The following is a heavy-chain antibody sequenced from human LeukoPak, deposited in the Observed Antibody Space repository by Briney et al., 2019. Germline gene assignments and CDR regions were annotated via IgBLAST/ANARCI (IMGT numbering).Heavy chain of an antibody. CDR1: GFTFTGYY. J-gene: IGHJ4*02. Sequence: GASVKVSCKASGFTFTGYYIHWVRQAPGQGLEWMGYINPHSGGTSSPQKFQGRVTMTTDTSISAAYMELSSLISDDTAVYYCARHNSTYLDSWGQGTLVTVSS. V-gene: IGHV1-2*02. CDR3: ARHNSTYLDS. CDR2: INPHSGGT. D-gene: IGHD2/OR15-2a*01.